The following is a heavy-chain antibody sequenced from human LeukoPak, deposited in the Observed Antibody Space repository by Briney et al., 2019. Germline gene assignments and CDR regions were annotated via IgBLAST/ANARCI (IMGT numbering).Heavy chain of an antibody. CDR1: GFTFSSYA. D-gene: IGHD2-15*01. CDR3: VKGRYCSGGSCYEVDYFDY. J-gene: IGHJ4*02. CDR2: ISSNGGST. Sequence: GGSLRLSCSASGFTFSSYAMHWVRQAPGKGLEYVSAISSNGGSTYYADSVKGRFIISRDNSKNTLYLQMSSLRAEDTAVYYCVKGRYCSGGSCYEVDYFDYWGQGTLVTVSS. V-gene: IGHV3-64D*06.